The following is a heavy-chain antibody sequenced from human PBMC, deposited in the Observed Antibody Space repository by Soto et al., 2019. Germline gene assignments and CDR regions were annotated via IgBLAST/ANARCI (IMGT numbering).Heavy chain of an antibody. CDR2: ISGSGGST. J-gene: IGHJ3*02. CDR1: GFTFSSYA. V-gene: IGHV3-23*01. D-gene: IGHD1-7*01. Sequence: GGSLRLSCAASGFTFSSYAMNWVRQAPGKGLEWVSAISGSGGSTYYADSVKGRFTISRDSSKNTLYLQMNSLRAEDTAVYYCAKGNSWSPALVLDIWGQGAMVTVSS. CDR3: AKGNSWSPALVLDI.